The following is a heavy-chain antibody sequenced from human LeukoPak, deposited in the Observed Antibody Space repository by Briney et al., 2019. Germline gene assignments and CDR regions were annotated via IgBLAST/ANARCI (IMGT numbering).Heavy chain of an antibody. Sequence: GGSLRLSCAASGFTFNSYAMSWVRQAPGKGLEWVSAISGSGGSTYYADSVKGRFTISRDNSKNTLYLQMNSLRAEDTAVYYCACVSGVGFDYWGQGTLVTVSS. CDR1: GFTFNSYA. V-gene: IGHV3-23*01. J-gene: IGHJ4*02. CDR2: ISGSGGST. D-gene: IGHD2-8*01. CDR3: ACVSGVGFDY.